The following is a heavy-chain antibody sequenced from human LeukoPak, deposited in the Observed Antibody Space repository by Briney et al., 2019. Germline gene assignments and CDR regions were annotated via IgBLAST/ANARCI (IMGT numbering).Heavy chain of an antibody. J-gene: IGHJ4*02. V-gene: IGHV6-1*01. D-gene: IGHD6-19*01. CDR3: ARDYGSSGWSFDY. CDR1: GDSVSSNSAA. Sequence: SQTLSLTCAISGDSVSSNSAAWIWIRQSPSRGLEWLGRTYYRSKWYNDYAVSVKSRITINPDTSKNQFSLQLNSVTPEDTAVCYCARDYGSSGWSFDYWGQGTLVTVSS. CDR2: TYYRSKWYN.